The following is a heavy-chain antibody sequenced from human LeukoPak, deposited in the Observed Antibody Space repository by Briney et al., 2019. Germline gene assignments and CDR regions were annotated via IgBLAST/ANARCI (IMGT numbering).Heavy chain of an antibody. J-gene: IGHJ6*02. D-gene: IGHD4-17*01. V-gene: IGHV3-53*04. CDR1: GFTVSSNY. CDR2: IYSGGST. Sequence: PGGSLRLSCAASGFTVSSNYMSWVRQAPGKGLEWVSVIYSGGSTYYADSVKGRFTISRHNSKNTLYLQMSSLRAEDTAVYYCARAHYGDYYGMDVWGQGTTVTVSS. CDR3: ARAHYGDYYGMDV.